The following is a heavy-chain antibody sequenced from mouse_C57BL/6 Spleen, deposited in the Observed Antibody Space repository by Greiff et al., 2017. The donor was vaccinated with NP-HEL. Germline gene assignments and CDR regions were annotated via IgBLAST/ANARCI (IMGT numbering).Heavy chain of an antibody. CDR2: IYPRSGNT. Sequence: VQLKESGAELARPGASVKLSCKASGYTFTSYGISWVKQRTGQGLEWIGEIYPRSGNTYYNEKFKGKATLTADKSSSTAYMELRSLTSEDSAVYFCARGDYDEGIYAMDYWGQGTSVTVSS. V-gene: IGHV1-81*01. J-gene: IGHJ4*01. CDR3: ARGDYDEGIYAMDY. D-gene: IGHD2-4*01. CDR1: GYTFTSYG.